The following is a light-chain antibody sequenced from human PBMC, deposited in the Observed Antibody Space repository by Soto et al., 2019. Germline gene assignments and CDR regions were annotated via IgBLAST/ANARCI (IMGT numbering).Light chain of an antibody. V-gene: IGLV2-14*01. CDR1: SSDIGGYIY. Sequence: QSALTQPSSVSGSPGQSITISCTGTSSDIGGYIYVSWYQQHPGKAPKLMIYDVSNRPSGVSNRFSGSKSGNTASRTISGLQAEDEADYYCSSYTGSSTQVFGTGTKVTVL. J-gene: IGLJ1*01. CDR2: DVS. CDR3: SSYTGSSTQV.